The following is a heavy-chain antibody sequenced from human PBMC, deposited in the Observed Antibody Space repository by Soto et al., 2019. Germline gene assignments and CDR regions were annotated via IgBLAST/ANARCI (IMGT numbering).Heavy chain of an antibody. D-gene: IGHD2-21*02. CDR3: AREGRYCGGDCRSGGGNFDY. CDR2: IYHTGST. Sequence: PSETLSLTCAVSGGFVIGVCHCAWIRQPPGKGLEWVGYIYHTGSTYYNPSLKSRVTISVDRSKNQFSLKLSSVTAADTAVYYCAREGRYCGGDCRSGGGNFDYWGQGTLVTVSS. V-gene: IGHV4-38-2*02. CDR1: GGFVIGVCH. J-gene: IGHJ4*02.